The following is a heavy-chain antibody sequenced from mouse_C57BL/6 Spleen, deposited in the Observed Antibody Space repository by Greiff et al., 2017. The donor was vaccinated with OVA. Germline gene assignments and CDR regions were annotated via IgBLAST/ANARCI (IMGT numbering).Heavy chain of an antibody. J-gene: IGHJ2*01. Sequence: EVMLVESGGGLVKPGGSLKLSCAASGFTFSSYAMSWVRQTPEKRLEWVATISDGGSYTYYPDNVKGRFTISRDNAKNNLYLQMSHLKSEDTAMYYCARDPPFYDYDDPYYCDYWGQGTTLTVSS. CDR1: GFTFSSYA. D-gene: IGHD2-4*01. V-gene: IGHV5-4*01. CDR3: ARDPPFYDYDDPYYCDY. CDR2: ISDGGSYT.